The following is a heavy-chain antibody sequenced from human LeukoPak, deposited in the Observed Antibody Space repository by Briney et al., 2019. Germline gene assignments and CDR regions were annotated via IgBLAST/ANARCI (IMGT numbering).Heavy chain of an antibody. CDR3: ARGHSYSSSWYANWFDP. CDR2: ISSSGHPI. Sequence: GGSLRLSCAASGFTFSDYYMSWIRQAPGKGPEWVSYISSSGHPIYYADSVRGRFTISRDNAKNSLYLQMNSLRAEDTAVYYCARGHSYSSSWYANWFDPWGQGSLVTVSS. D-gene: IGHD6-13*01. V-gene: IGHV3-11*01. CDR1: GFTFSDYY. J-gene: IGHJ5*02.